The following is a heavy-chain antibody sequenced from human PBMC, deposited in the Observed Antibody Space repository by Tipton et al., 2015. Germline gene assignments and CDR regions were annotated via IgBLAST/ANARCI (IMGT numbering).Heavy chain of an antibody. J-gene: IGHJ4*02. Sequence: SLRLSCAASGFPFNSYNMNWVRQAPGKGLEWVSSISSSTSFIYYADSLKGRFTISRDNAKNSLYLQMNSLRAEDTAVYYCARDLRTIFGVAGGFFDCWGQGTLVTVSS. CDR2: ISSSTSFI. D-gene: IGHD3-3*01. CDR1: GFPFNSYN. CDR3: ARDLRTIFGVAGGFFDC. V-gene: IGHV3-21*01.